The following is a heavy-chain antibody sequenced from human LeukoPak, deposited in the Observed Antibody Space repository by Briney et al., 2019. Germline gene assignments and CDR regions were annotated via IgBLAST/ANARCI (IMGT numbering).Heavy chain of an antibody. CDR1: GFTFRSYA. V-gene: IGHV3-23*01. D-gene: IGHD2-2*01. Sequence: PGGSLRLSCAASGFTFRSYARSWLRQAPGKGLEWVSAISGSGDITYYADYVKGRFTMSRDKFKNTLYLQMNSQRAEDTAVYYCAKGSRFAVVPAAMLDYWGQGIQVTVSS. J-gene: IGHJ4*02. CDR2: ISGSGDIT. CDR3: AKGSRFAVVPAAMLDY.